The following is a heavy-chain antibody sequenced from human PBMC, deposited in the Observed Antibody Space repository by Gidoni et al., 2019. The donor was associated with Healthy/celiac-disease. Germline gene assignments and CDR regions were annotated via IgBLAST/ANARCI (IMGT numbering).Heavy chain of an antibody. D-gene: IGHD2-2*01. CDR3: ARVDCSSTSCPNYYYYYGMDV. J-gene: IGHJ6*02. V-gene: IGHV3-64*01. CDR2: ISSNGGST. CDR1: GFSFSSYA. Sequence: EVQLVESGGGLVQPGGALRLSCAASGFSFSSYAMHWVRQAPGKGLEYVSAISSNGGSTNYANSVKGRFTISRDNSKNTLYLPMGSLRAEDMAVYYWARVDCSSTSCPNYYYYYGMDVWGQGTTVTVSS.